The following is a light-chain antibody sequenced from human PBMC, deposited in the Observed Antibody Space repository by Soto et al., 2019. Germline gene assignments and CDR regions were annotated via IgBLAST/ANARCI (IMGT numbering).Light chain of an antibody. Sequence: QSALAQPASVSGSPGQSITISCTGTSNDIGAFNYVSWYQQHPGKAPKLLIYEVSHRPSGISDRFSASKSGYTASLTISGLQSEDEADYYCSSYTAGGTIFGTGTKLTVL. CDR1: SNDIGAFNY. J-gene: IGLJ1*01. V-gene: IGLV2-14*01. CDR3: SSYTAGGTI. CDR2: EVS.